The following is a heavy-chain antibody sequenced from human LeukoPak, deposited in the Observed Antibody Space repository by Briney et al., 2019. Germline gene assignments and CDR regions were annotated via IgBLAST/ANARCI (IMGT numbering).Heavy chain of an antibody. V-gene: IGHV4-4*07. CDR3: AEGGQWLRV. CDR2: ICTSGST. Sequence: SETLSLTCTVSGGSISSCCWSCIRQPAGKGLEWIGRICTSGSTNYNPSLKSRVTMSVDTSKNQFSLKLSSVTAADTAVYYCAEGGQWLRVWGQGTLVTVPS. D-gene: IGHD6-19*01. CDR1: GGSISSCC. J-gene: IGHJ4*02.